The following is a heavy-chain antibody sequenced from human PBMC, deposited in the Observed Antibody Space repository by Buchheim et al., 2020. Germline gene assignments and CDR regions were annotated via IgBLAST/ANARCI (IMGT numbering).Heavy chain of an antibody. CDR3: AREVSLGGRRMDGSSGYYVRRLLDY. J-gene: IGHJ4*02. Sequence: QVQLQESGPGLVKPSQTLSLTCTVSGGSISSGGYYWSWIRQHPGKGLEWIGYIYYSGSTYYNPSLKSRVTISVDTSKNQFSLKLSSVTAADTAVYYCAREVSLGGRRMDGSSGYYVRRLLDYWGQGTL. D-gene: IGHD3-22*01. CDR1: GGSISSGGYY. CDR2: IYYSGST. V-gene: IGHV4-31*03.